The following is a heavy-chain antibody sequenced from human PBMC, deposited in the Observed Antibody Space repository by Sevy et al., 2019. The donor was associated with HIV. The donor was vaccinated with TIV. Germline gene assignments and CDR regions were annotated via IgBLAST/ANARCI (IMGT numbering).Heavy chain of an antibody. V-gene: IGHV3-20*04. D-gene: IGHD2-8*02. CDR2: INWSGANT. Sequence: GGSLRLSCAASGFTFNDHAMSWVRLGPGKGLEWVSGINWSGANTGYADSVKGRFTIVRDDTKRSLYLQMNSLRAEDSAFYYWVWCTYYLDITVFGAFDLWGQGTLVTVSS. CDR1: GFTFNDHA. CDR3: VWCTYYLDITVFGAFDL. J-gene: IGHJ3*01.